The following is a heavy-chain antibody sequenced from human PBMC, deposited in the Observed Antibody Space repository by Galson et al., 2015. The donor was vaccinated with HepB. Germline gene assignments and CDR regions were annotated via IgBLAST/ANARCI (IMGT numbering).Heavy chain of an antibody. J-gene: IGHJ3*02. CDR1: GFTFSSYS. CDR2: ISSSSSYI. V-gene: IGHV3-21*01. D-gene: IGHD1-14*01. CDR3: ARGYRVDAFDI. Sequence: SLRLSCAASGFTFSSYSMNWVRRAPGKGLEWVSSISSSSSYIYYADSVKGRFTISRDNAKNSLYLQMNSLRAEDTAVYYCARGYRVDAFDIWGQGTMVTVSS.